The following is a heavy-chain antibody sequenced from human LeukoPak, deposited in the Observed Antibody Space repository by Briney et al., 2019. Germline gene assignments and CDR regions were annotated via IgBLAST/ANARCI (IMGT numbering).Heavy chain of an antibody. CDR3: ARESLYYYDSRI. CDR2: IKEDGSEK. D-gene: IGHD3-22*01. CDR1: GFTFRDAW. V-gene: IGHV3-7*05. J-gene: IGHJ3*02. Sequence: GGSLRLSCAASGFTFRDAWMNWVRQAPGKGLEWVANIKEDGSEKYYVDSMKGRFTISRDNAKNSLYLQMNSLRAEDTAVYYCARESLYYYDSRIWGQGTMVTVSS.